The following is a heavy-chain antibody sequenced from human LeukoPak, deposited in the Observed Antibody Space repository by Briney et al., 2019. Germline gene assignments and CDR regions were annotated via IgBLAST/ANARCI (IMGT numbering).Heavy chain of an antibody. D-gene: IGHD2-2*01. V-gene: IGHV1-46*01. CDR2: INPSGGST. J-gene: IGHJ6*02. Sequence: ASVKVSCKASGYTFTSYYMHWVRQAPGQGLEWMGIINPSGGSTSYAQKFQGRVTMTRDTSTSTVYMELSSLRSDDTAVYYCARDPYCSSTSCYLRGYYYYYGMEVGGQGPTVTVSS. CDR1: GYTFTSYY. CDR3: ARDPYCSSTSCYLRGYYYYYGMEV.